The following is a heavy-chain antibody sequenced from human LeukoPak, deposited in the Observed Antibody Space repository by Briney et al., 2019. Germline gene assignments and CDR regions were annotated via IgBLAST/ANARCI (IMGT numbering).Heavy chain of an antibody. J-gene: IGHJ5*02. CDR3: ARDQAESIAARLDWFDP. Sequence: PPASVKVSCKASGGTFSSYDISWVRQAPGQGLEWMGWISAYNGNTNYAQKLQGRVTMTTDTSTSTAYMELRSLRSDDTAVYYCARDQAESIAARLDWFDPWGQGTLVTVSS. CDR2: ISAYNGNT. D-gene: IGHD6-6*01. V-gene: IGHV1-18*01. CDR1: GGTFSSYD.